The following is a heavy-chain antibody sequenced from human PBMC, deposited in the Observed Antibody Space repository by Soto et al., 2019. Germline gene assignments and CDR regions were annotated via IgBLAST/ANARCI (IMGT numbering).Heavy chain of an antibody. Sequence: SETLSLTCAVYGGSFSGYYWSWIRQPPGKGLEWIGEINHSGSTNYNPSLKSRVTISVDTSKNQFSLKLSSVTAAGTAVYYCARGLRYNSGRYPEWGQGTLVTVSS. V-gene: IGHV4-34*01. CDR2: INHSGST. CDR1: GGSFSGYY. CDR3: ARGLRYNSGRYPE. J-gene: IGHJ4*02. D-gene: IGHD6-19*01.